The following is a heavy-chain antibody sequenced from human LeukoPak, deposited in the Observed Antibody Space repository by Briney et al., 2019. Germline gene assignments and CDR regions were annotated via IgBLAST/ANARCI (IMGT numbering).Heavy chain of an antibody. Sequence: SETLSLTCAVYGGSSSGYYWSWIRQPPGKGLEWIGEINHSGSTNYNPSLKSRVTISVDTSKNQFSLKLSSVTAADTAVYYCARPPLGYYGSGSYGRYGMDVWGQGTTVTVSS. CDR3: ARPPLGYYGSGSYGRYGMDV. CDR1: GGSSSGYY. CDR2: INHSGST. V-gene: IGHV4-34*01. D-gene: IGHD3-10*01. J-gene: IGHJ6*02.